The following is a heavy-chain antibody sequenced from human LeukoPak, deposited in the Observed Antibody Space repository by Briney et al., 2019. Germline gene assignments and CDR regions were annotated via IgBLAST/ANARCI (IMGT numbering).Heavy chain of an antibody. V-gene: IGHV4-34*01. J-gene: IGHJ4*02. Sequence: SETLSLTCDVYNASFGPYYWSWLRQSPGKGLEYIGEVNYRGDGNYNPSLNSRASISIDTSKKQFSLRLTSVTAADAAMYYCARETSLHIFDSWGQGTLVTVSS. CDR1: NASFGPYY. CDR2: VNYRGDG. D-gene: IGHD2-21*01. CDR3: ARETSLHIFDS.